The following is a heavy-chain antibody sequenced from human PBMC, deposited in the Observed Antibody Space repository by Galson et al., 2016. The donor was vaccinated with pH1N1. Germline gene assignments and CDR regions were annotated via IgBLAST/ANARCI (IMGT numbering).Heavy chain of an antibody. J-gene: IGHJ3*02. CDR1: GFTFSNYW. CDR3: AREGVSMVRELDAFDI. CDR2: VKPDGSKK. D-gene: IGHD3-10*01. V-gene: IGHV3-7*01. Sequence: LRLSCAASGFTFSNYWMSWVRQAPGKGLESVANVKPDGSKKYYVGSVKGRFTISRDNAKNSLYLEMNSLRADDTAIYYCAREGVSMVRELDAFDIWGQGTMVTVSS.